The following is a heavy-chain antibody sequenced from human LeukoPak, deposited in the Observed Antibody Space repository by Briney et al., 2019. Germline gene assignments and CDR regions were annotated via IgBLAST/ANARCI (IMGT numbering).Heavy chain of an antibody. CDR3: AREYYDILTGYSYYGTDV. J-gene: IGHJ6*02. V-gene: IGHV3-30-3*01. CDR2: ISYDGSNK. D-gene: IGHD3-9*01. Sequence: GGSLRLSCAASGFTFSSYAVHWVRQAPGKGLEWVAVISYDGSNKYYADSVKGRFTISRDNSKNTLYLQMNSLRAEDTAVYYCAREYYDILTGYSYYGTDVWGQGTTVTVSS. CDR1: GFTFSSYA.